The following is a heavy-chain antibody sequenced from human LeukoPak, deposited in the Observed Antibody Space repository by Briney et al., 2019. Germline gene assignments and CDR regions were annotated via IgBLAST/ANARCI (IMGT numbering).Heavy chain of an antibody. D-gene: IGHD3-22*01. J-gene: IGHJ4*02. Sequence: SETLSLTCTVSGGSISSYYWSWIRQPPGKGLEWIGEINHSGSTNYNPSLKSRVTISVDTSKNQFSLKLSSVTAADTAVYYCARGAVYYYDSSGYPPFDYWGQGTLVTVSS. V-gene: IGHV4-34*01. CDR1: GGSISSYY. CDR3: ARGAVYYYDSSGYPPFDY. CDR2: INHSGST.